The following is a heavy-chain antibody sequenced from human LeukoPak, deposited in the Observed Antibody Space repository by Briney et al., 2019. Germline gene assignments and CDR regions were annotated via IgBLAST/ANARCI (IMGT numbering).Heavy chain of an antibody. CDR2: ISYSGGGT. CDR1: GFTFSTYA. D-gene: IGHD2-15*01. Sequence: GGSLRLYCAASGFTFSTYAMSWVRQAPGKGLEGVSAISYSGGGTYYADSVKGHFTISRDNSKNTLYLQMNSLRVEDTALYYCAKFADCSGGSCYRNFDYWGQGTLVTVSS. CDR3: AKFADCSGGSCYRNFDY. J-gene: IGHJ4*02. V-gene: IGHV3-23*01.